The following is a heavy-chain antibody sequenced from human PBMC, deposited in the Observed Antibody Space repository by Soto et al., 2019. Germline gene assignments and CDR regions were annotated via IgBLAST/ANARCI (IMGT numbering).Heavy chain of an antibody. D-gene: IGHD6-13*01. CDR1: GFTFSTHA. Sequence: QVQLVESGGGVVQPGRSLRLSCAASGFTFSTHAMHWVRQAPGKGLECVAIVSFDGSNKYYADSVKGRFTIPRDNSQITLYLQMSGLTPEDTAFYYCARDQTGITTAGGGRIGRWGQGTLVTVSS. CDR3: ARDQTGITTAGGGRIGR. J-gene: IGHJ4*02. V-gene: IGHV3-30-3*01. CDR2: VSFDGSNK.